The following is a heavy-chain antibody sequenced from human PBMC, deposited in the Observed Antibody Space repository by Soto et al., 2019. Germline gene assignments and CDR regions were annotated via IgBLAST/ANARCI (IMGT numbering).Heavy chain of an antibody. V-gene: IGHV6-1*01. Sequence: QVQLQESGPGLVKPSQTLSLTCAISGDSVSSNSAAWNWVRLSPSRGLGWLARTYYRSRWYNDYAVSVISRITVNPDTSKNQFSLQLTSVTPEDTAVYYCAGTTSHQWYYMDVWGKGTTVTVSS. D-gene: IGHD1-7*01. CDR1: GDSVSSNSAA. CDR3: AGTTSHQWYYMDV. J-gene: IGHJ6*03. CDR2: TYYRSRWYN.